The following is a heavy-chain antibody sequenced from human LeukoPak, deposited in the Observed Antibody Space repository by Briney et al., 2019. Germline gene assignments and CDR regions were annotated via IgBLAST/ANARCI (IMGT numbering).Heavy chain of an antibody. Sequence: GASVKVSCKASGYTFTSYGISWVRQAPGQGLEWMGWISAYNGNTNYAQKLQGRVTMTTDTSTSTAYMELRSLRSDDTAVYYCARVTMIVVVSKSDAFDIWGQGTMVTVSS. D-gene: IGHD3-22*01. CDR2: ISAYNGNT. CDR3: ARVTMIVVVSKSDAFDI. V-gene: IGHV1-18*01. J-gene: IGHJ3*02. CDR1: GYTFTSYG.